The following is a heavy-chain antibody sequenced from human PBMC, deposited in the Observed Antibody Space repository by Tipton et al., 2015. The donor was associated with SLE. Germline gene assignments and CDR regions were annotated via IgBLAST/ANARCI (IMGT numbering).Heavy chain of an antibody. J-gene: IGHJ4*02. CDR3: ATYYYDTSSYFDY. CDR2: INPNSGGT. D-gene: IGHD3-22*01. Sequence: QVQLVQSGAEVKKPWASVNVSCKASGYTFTDYYIHWMRQAPGRGLEWMGWINPNSGGTNYALQFQGRVTMTRDTSITTVYMELSSLRFDDTAIYYCATYYYDTSSYFDYWGQGTLVTVSS. V-gene: IGHV1-2*02. CDR1: GYTFTDYY.